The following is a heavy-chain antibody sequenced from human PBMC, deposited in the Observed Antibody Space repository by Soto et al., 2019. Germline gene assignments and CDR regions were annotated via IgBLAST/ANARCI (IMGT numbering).Heavy chain of an antibody. CDR3: AREVLTETTWGSFDA. J-gene: IGHJ4*02. D-gene: IGHD7-27*01. Sequence: QVHLVQSGADVRKSGSSVRVSCTASGGGTLSNDGISWVRQAPGQGLEWLGRIIPFFGTPDYSQSFQGRLTITADASTGTVYMDLRSLKSDDTAVYYCAREVLTETTWGSFDAWGQGPLVTVSS. V-gene: IGHV1-69*01. CDR1: GGGTLSNDG. CDR2: IIPFFGTP.